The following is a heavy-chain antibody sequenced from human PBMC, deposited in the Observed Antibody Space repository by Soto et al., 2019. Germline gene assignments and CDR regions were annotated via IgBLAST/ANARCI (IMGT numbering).Heavy chain of an antibody. CDR2: INPSGGST. V-gene: IGHV1-46*01. D-gene: IGHD6-19*01. Sequence: ASVKGSCKASGYTFTSYYMHWVRQAPGQGLEWMGIINPSGGSTSYAQKFQGRVTMTRDTSTSTVYMELSSLRSEDTAVYYCARDGRSSYGSGRYYFDYWGQGTLVTVSS. J-gene: IGHJ4*02. CDR3: ARDGRSSYGSGRYYFDY. CDR1: GYTFTSYY.